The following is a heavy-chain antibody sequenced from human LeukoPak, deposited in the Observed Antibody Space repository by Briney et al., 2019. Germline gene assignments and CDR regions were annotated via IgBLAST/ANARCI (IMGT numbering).Heavy chain of an antibody. CDR2: ISWNSGSI. CDR3: AKSPYQLLSGAFDI. V-gene: IGHV3-9*01. J-gene: IGHJ3*02. CDR1: GFTFDDYA. Sequence: GGSLRLSCAASGFTFDDYAMHWVRQAPGKGLEWVSGISWNSGSIGYADSVKGRFTISRDNAKNSLYLQMNSLSAEDTALYYCAKSPYQLLSGAFDIWGQGTMVTVSS. D-gene: IGHD2-2*01.